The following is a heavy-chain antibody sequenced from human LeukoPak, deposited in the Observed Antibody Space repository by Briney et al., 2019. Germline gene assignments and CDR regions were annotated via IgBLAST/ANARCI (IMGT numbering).Heavy chain of an antibody. CDR2: MSYSGGT. V-gene: IGHV4-31*03. Sequence: SETLSLTCTVSGGSISSGGYYWSWIRQHPGTGLEGIGYMSYSGGTYYNASLKSRITISLDTSKNQFSLKLSSVTAADTAVYYCAVKVAATGYYWGQGTLVTVSS. J-gene: IGHJ4*02. D-gene: IGHD6-13*01. CDR3: AVKVAATGYY. CDR1: GGSISSGGYY.